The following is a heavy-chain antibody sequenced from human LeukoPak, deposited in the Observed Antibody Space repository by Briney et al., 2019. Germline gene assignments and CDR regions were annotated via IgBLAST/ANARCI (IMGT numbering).Heavy chain of an antibody. CDR3: ARGAPYYYGSGSAFRFDY. CDR2: MNPNSGNT. V-gene: IGHV1-8*01. J-gene: IGHJ4*02. CDR1: GYTFTSYD. Sequence: ASVKVSCKASGYTFTSYDINWVRQATGQGLEWMGWMNPNSGNTGYAQKFQGRVTMTRNTSISTAYMELSSLRSEHTAVYYCARGAPYYYGSGSAFRFDYWGQGTLVTVSS. D-gene: IGHD3-10*01.